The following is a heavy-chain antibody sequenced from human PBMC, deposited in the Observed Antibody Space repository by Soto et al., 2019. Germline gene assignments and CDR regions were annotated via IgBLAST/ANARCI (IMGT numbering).Heavy chain of an antibody. CDR1: GGSISSGGYY. D-gene: IGHD3-3*01. CDR2: IYYSGST. Sequence: PSETLSLTCTVSGGSISSGGYYWSWIRQHPGKGLEWIGYIYYSGSTYYNPSLKSRVTISVDTSKNQFSLKLSSVTAADTAVYYCARDPGITIFGVVTLYGMDVWGQGTTVTVSS. J-gene: IGHJ6*02. CDR3: ARDPGITIFGVVTLYGMDV. V-gene: IGHV4-31*03.